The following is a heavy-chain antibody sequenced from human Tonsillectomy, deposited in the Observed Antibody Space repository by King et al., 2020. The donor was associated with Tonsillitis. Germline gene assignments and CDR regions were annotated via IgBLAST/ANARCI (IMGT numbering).Heavy chain of an antibody. Sequence: QLQESGPGLVKPSETLSLTCAVSGYSINSDYYWGWIRQPPGKGLEWIGNIYHTGSTYYNPSLKSRVTISIDTSKNQFSLKLSSVTAADTAVYYCARDCPIYYDTSGYHASYWGQGTLVTVSS. CDR2: IYHTGST. CDR1: GYSINSDYY. CDR3: ARDCPIYYDTSGYHASY. D-gene: IGHD3-22*01. J-gene: IGHJ4*02. V-gene: IGHV4-38-2*02.